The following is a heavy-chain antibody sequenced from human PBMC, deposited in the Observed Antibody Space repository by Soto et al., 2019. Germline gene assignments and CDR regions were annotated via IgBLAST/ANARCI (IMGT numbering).Heavy chain of an antibody. J-gene: IGHJ5*02. CDR1: GESISSANW. D-gene: IGHD2-2*01. CDR2: ILHSGTA. CDR3: ARVRQGCSATSCYLDP. V-gene: IGHV4-4*03. Sequence: LRKTLSLTCGVSGESISSANWWHWVRQPPGKRLEWIGEILHSGTANYNPSLNNRVAISVDKSKNQFSLKLNSVTAADTAVYYCARVRQGCSATSCYLDPWGQGTLVTVSS.